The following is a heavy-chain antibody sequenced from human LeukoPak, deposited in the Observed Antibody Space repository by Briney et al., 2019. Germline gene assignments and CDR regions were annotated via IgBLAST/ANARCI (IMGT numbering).Heavy chain of an antibody. CDR1: GGSIGSSSYY. D-gene: IGHD1-26*01. CDR3: ARGQVGATLDF. Sequence: SEALSLTCTVSGGSIGSSSYYWGWIRQPPGKGLEWIGSIYYSGSTSYNPSLKSRVTISEDVSKNQFSLRLRSVTAADTAVYHCARGQVGATLDFWGQGTPVSVSS. CDR2: IYYSGST. V-gene: IGHV4-39*01. J-gene: IGHJ4*02.